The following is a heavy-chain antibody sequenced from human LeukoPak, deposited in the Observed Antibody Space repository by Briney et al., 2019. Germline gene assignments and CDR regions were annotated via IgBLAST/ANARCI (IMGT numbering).Heavy chain of an antibody. V-gene: IGHV4-61*02. CDR2: IYTSGSS. D-gene: IGHD5-24*01. J-gene: IGHJ4*02. Sequence: SETLSLTCTVSGGSTHSGSYYWNWIRQPAGQGLGWIGRIYTSGSSSYNPSLKSRVTISLDTSRSQFSLTLTSVTAADTAVYFCARGRDGYNYPLFDYWGQGTLVTVSS. CDR1: GGSTHSGSYY. CDR3: ARGRDGYNYPLFDY.